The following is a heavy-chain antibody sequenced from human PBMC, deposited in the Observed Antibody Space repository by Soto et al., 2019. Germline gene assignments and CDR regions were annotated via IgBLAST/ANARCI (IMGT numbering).Heavy chain of an antibody. CDR3: ARDGPHITLFGSADY. J-gene: IGHJ4*02. CDR2: ISYDGNNK. V-gene: IGHV3-30-3*01. D-gene: IGHD3-3*01. CDR1: GFTFSSYV. Sequence: PGGSLRLSCAASGFTFSSYVMHWVRQAPGKGLEWVAHISYDGNNKYYADSVKGRFTISRDNFKNTLYLQMSSLRADDTAVYYCARDGPHITLFGSADYWGQGNLVTLSS.